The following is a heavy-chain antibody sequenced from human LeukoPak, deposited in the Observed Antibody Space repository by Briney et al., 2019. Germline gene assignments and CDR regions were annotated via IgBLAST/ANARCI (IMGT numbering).Heavy chain of an antibody. CDR3: AKTLYISAAPGGLDY. J-gene: IGHJ4*02. CDR1: GYSISSGYY. V-gene: IGHV4-38-2*02. D-gene: IGHD6-13*01. Sequence: SETLPLTCTVSGYSISSGYYWGWIRPPPGKGLEWIGSIYHSGSTYYNPSLKSRVTISVDTSKNQFSLKLSSVTAADTAVYYCAKTLYISAAPGGLDYWGQGTLVTVSS. CDR2: IYHSGST.